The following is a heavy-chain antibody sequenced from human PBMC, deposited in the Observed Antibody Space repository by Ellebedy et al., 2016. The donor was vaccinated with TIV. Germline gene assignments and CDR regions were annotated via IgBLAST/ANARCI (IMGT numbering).Heavy chain of an antibody. V-gene: IGHV4-59*01. J-gene: IGHJ3*02. Sequence: MPSETLSLTCSLSGSSITTYYWSWIRQPPGKGLEWIGYIYNVELTNYSPSLKSRTSISLDTSKKQFSLHLTSVTVADTALYFCARGVVRGVAAFDIWGRGTMVIVSS. CDR3: ARGVVRGVAAFDI. CDR2: IYNVELT. CDR1: GSSITTYY. D-gene: IGHD3-10*01.